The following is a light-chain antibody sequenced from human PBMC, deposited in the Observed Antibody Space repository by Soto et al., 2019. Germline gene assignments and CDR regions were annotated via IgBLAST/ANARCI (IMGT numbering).Light chain of an antibody. V-gene: IGKV3-11*01. CDR3: QQRSNWLS. CDR2: DAS. Sequence: EVMMTQSPATLSVSPGERATLSSRASQSVSSNLAWYQQKPGQAPRILIYDASNRATGIPARFSGSGSGTDFTLTISSLEPEYFAVYYCQQRSNWLSFGQGTKVDIK. J-gene: IGKJ1*01. CDR1: QSVSSN.